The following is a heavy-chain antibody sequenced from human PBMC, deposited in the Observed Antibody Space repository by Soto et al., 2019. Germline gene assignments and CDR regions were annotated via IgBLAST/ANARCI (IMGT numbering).Heavy chain of an antibody. CDR1: VFIISTDSAA. Sequence: SQTLSLTCAISVFIISTDSAAWNCIGQSPSRGLEWLGRTYYRSGWSNEYAVSVRGRIIINPDTSKNQFSLQLNSVTPEDTAVYFCARAYSSGWFSYFDFWGQGPLVTVSS. D-gene: IGHD6-19*01. CDR2: TYYRSGWSN. V-gene: IGHV6-1*01. CDR3: ARAYSSGWFSYFDF. J-gene: IGHJ4*02.